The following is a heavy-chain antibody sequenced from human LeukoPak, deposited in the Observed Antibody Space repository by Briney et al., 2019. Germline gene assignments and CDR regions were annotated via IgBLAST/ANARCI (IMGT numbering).Heavy chain of an antibody. V-gene: IGHV3-33*01. D-gene: IGHD6-19*01. Sequence: PGGSLRLSCAASGFTFSSYGMHWVRQAPGKGLEWVAVIWYDGSNKYYADSVKGRFTISRDNSKNTLYLQMNSLRAEDTAVYYCASRPGDLTIAVAGTVSGYYYYGMDVWGQGTTVTVSS. CDR1: GFTFSSYG. J-gene: IGHJ6*02. CDR2: IWYDGSNK. CDR3: ASRPGDLTIAVAGTVSGYYYYGMDV.